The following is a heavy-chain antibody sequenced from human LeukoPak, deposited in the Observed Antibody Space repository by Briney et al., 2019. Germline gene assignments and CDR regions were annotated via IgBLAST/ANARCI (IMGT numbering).Heavy chain of an antibody. Sequence: GASVKVSCKASGYTFTSYGISWVRQAPGQGLEWMGWISAYNGNTNYAQKLQGRVTMTTDTSTSTAYMELRSLRSDDTAVYYCASGVITFGGVIVLSYWGQGTLVTVSS. D-gene: IGHD3-16*02. V-gene: IGHV1-18*01. CDR1: GYTFTSYG. CDR3: ASGVITFGGVIVLSY. J-gene: IGHJ4*02. CDR2: ISAYNGNT.